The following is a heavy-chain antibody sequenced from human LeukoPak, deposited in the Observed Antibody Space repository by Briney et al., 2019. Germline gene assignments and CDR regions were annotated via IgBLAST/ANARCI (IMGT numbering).Heavy chain of an antibody. Sequence: GGSLRLSCAASGFTFSTYAMSWVRQAPGKGLEWVSAISCSGGTTYYADSVKGRFTISRDNSKNTLYLQMNSLRAEDTAVYYCAKESSWGTVVTPGGPSAWGQGTLVTVSS. CDR2: ISCSGGTT. J-gene: IGHJ5*02. CDR1: GFTFSTYA. V-gene: IGHV3-23*01. D-gene: IGHD4-23*01. CDR3: AKESSWGTVVTPGGPSA.